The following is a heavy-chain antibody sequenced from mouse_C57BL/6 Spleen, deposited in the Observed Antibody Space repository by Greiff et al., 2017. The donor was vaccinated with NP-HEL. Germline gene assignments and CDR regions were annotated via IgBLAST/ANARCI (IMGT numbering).Heavy chain of an antibody. CDR1: GYTFTSYW. CDR3: ARDSYYYGSSRYFDY. D-gene: IGHD1-1*01. J-gene: IGHJ2*01. V-gene: IGHV1-64*01. CDR2: IHPNSGST. Sequence: QVQLQQSGAELVKPGASVKLSCKASGYTFTSYWMHWVKQRPGQGLEWIGMIHPNSGSTNYNEKFQSKATLTVDKSSSTAYMQLSSLTSEDSAVYYCARDSYYYGSSRYFDYWGQGTTLTVSS.